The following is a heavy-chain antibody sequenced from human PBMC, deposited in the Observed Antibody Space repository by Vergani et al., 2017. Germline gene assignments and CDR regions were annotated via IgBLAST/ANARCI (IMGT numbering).Heavy chain of an antibody. V-gene: IGHV3-9*02. CDR1: GFTSVGYA. CDR3: AKDLGTSSGGGWFDP. Sequence: EVQLEESGGGLVLPGRSLRLSCVASGFTSVGYAMHWVRQAPGKGLGWVSGISWNSNSIGYADSVQGRFTISRDNAKNSLYLQMNSLRAEDTALYYCAKDLGTSSGGGWFDPWGQGTLVTVSS. D-gene: IGHD6-6*01. J-gene: IGHJ5*02. CDR2: ISWNSNSI.